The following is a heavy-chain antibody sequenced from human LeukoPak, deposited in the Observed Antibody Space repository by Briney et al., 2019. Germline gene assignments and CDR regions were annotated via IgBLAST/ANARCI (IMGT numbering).Heavy chain of an antibody. CDR1: GGSISSGGYS. D-gene: IGHD1-26*01. CDR2: IYYSGST. Sequence: SETLSLTCAVSGGSISSGGYSWSWIRQPPGKGLEWIGHIYYSGSTNYNPSLKSRVTISVDTSKNQFSLKLNSVTAADTAVYYCARVGTDSGSYYPFDYWGQGTLVTVSS. CDR3: ARVGTDSGSYYPFDY. J-gene: IGHJ4*02. V-gene: IGHV4-61*08.